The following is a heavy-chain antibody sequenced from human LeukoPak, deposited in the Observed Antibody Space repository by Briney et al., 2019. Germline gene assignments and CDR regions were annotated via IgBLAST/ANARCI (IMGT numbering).Heavy chain of an antibody. J-gene: IGHJ4*02. Sequence: GGSLRLSCAASRFTFTRHAMSWVRQAPGKGLEWVSTTGLESVQTLCADSVQGRFTVSRDNSRNTLDLQMDNLTVDDTAIYYCVRGDDIGKHPTRAYYFDIWGQGTLVSVSS. CDR1: RFTFTRHA. D-gene: IGHD3-10*01. CDR2: TGLESVQT. CDR3: VRGDDIGKHPTRAYYFDI. V-gene: IGHV3-23*01.